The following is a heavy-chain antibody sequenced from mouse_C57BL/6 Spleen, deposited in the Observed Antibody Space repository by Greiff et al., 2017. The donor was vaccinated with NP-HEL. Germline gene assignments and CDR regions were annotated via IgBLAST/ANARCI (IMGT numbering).Heavy chain of an antibody. D-gene: IGHD2-4*01. CDR3: ARGGYDYDGDCYAMDY. J-gene: IGHJ4*01. Sequence: VQLQQPGAELVRPGTSVKLSCKASGYTFTSYWMHWVKQRPGQGLEWIGVIDPSDSYTNYNQKFKGKATLTVDTSSSTAYMQLSSLTSEDSAVYYCARGGYDYDGDCYAMDYWGQGTSVTVSS. CDR1: GYTFTSYW. V-gene: IGHV1-59*01. CDR2: IDPSDSYT.